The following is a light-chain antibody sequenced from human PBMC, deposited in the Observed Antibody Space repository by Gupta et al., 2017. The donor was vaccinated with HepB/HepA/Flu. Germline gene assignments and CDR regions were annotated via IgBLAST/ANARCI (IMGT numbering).Light chain of an antibody. CDR3: QQYYCYSPYT. V-gene: IGKV1-5*03. J-gene: IGKJ2*01. Sequence: DIQVTQSPPTLSASVGDRVTITCRASQNVDGRLAWYQQTPGKAPKLLIYETSTLNDGVPSRFSGSGYGTKFTLTISRRQPDDFATYYCQQYYCYSPYTFGQGTKVEL. CDR1: QNVDGR. CDR2: ETS.